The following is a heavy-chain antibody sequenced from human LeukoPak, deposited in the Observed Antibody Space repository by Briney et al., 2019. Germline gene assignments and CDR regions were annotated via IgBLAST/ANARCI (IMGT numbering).Heavy chain of an antibody. V-gene: IGHV3-48*03. Sequence: QPGGSLRLSCAASGFTFSSYQMNWVRQAPGKGLEWVSYISSSGSTIYYADSVKGRFTISRDNAKNSLYLQMNSLRVEDTAVYYCARDHYSSGWADYWSQGTLVTVSS. CDR3: ARDHYSSGWADY. CDR1: GFTFSSYQ. CDR2: ISSSGSTI. D-gene: IGHD6-19*01. J-gene: IGHJ4*02.